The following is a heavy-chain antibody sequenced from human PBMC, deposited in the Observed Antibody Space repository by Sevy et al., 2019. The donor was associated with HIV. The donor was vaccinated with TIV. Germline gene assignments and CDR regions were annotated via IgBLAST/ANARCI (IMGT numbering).Heavy chain of an antibody. V-gene: IGHV3-21*01. CDR1: GFTFSSYS. Sequence: GGSLRLSCAASGFTFSSYSMNWVRQAPGKGLEWVSSISSSSSYIYYVDSVKGRFTISRDNAKNSLYLQMNSLRAEDTAVYYCAHTVTRDYYYGMDVWGQGTTVTVSS. CDR2: ISSSSSYI. CDR3: AHTVTRDYYYGMDV. D-gene: IGHD4-4*01. J-gene: IGHJ6*02.